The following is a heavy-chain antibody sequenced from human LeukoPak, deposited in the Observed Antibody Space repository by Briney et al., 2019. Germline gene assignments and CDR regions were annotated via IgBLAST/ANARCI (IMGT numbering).Heavy chain of an antibody. Sequence: SETLSLTCTVSGGSISSYYWSWIRQPPGKGLEWIGYIYYSGSTNYNPSLKSRVTISVDTSKNQFSLKLSSVTAADTAAYYCARVKGIHGMDVWGQGTTVTVSS. CDR2: IYYSGST. CDR1: GGSISSYY. V-gene: IGHV4-59*01. D-gene: IGHD6-13*01. J-gene: IGHJ6*02. CDR3: ARVKGIHGMDV.